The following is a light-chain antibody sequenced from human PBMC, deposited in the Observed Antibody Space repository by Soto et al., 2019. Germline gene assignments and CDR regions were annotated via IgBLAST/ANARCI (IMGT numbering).Light chain of an antibody. Sequence: QSALTQPASVSASPGLSITISCTGSNSDIGAYKYVSWYQQHPDKAPKLMIFDVSSRPSGVSSRFSGSKSGNTASLTISGLQAEDEADYYCSSYTSSSTYVFGTGTKLTVL. V-gene: IGLV2-14*01. CDR1: NSDIGAYKY. CDR3: SSYTSSSTYV. J-gene: IGLJ1*01. CDR2: DVS.